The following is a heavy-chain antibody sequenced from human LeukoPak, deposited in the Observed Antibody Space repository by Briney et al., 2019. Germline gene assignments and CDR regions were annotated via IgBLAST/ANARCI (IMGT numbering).Heavy chain of an antibody. CDR1: GFTFSSYG. Sequence: GGSLRLSCAASGFTFSSYGMSWVRQAPGKGLEWVSGISGSGGSTYYADSVKGRFTISRDNAKNSLYLQMNSLRAEDTAVYYCARGQDILTGYYRYWGQGTLVTVSS. J-gene: IGHJ4*02. D-gene: IGHD3-9*01. CDR3: ARGQDILTGYYRY. V-gene: IGHV3-23*01. CDR2: ISGSGGST.